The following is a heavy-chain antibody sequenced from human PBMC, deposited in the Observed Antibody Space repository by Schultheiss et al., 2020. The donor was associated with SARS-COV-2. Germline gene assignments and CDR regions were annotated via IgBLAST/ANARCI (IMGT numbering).Heavy chain of an antibody. J-gene: IGHJ6*02. V-gene: IGHV3-13*05. CDR2: IGTAGDP. D-gene: IGHD3-10*01. CDR3: ARAGYYGSGSYYNDDYYYYYGMDV. CDR1: GFTFSSYS. Sequence: GESLKISCAASGFTFSSYSMHWVRQATGKGLEWVSAIGTAGDPYYPGSVKGRFTISRDNSKNTLYLQMNSLRAEDTAVYYCARAGYYGSGSYYNDDYYYYYGMDVWGQGTTVTVSS.